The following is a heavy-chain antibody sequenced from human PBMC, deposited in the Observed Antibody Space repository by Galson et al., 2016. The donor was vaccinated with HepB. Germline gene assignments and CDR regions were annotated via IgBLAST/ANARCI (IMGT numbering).Heavy chain of an antibody. D-gene: IGHD2-21*01. J-gene: IGHJ5*02. CDR2: IWYDGNKK. V-gene: IGHV3-33*01. CDR1: GFPFSRYG. Sequence: SLRLSCAASGFPFSRYGMHWVRQAPGKGLEWVAVIWYDGNKKYYGDSVKGRFTISRDNANNTLYLRMDSLRGEDTAVYHCARDALMSQGVMGDHWGQGTLVTVSS. CDR3: ARDALMSQGVMGDH.